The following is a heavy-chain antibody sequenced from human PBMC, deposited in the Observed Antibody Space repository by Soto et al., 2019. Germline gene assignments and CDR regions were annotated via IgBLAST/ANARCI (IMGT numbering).Heavy chain of an antibody. CDR2: IYHSGYT. CDR1: GGSIRSSNW. Sequence: SETLSLTCAVSGGSIRSSNWWSWVRQPPGKRLEWIGDIYHSGYTNYNPSLKRRVVISVDEAKNQFSLNLTSVTAADTAVYYCTVGGYSPETFVYWGQGTLVTVSS. D-gene: IGHD6-13*01. CDR3: TVGGYSPETFVY. V-gene: IGHV4-4*02. J-gene: IGHJ4*02.